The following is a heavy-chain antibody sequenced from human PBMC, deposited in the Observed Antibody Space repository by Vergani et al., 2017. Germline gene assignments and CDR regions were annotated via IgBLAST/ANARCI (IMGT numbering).Heavy chain of an antibody. V-gene: IGHV1-69-2*01. J-gene: IGHJ4*02. CDR2: VDPEDGET. Sequence: VQLVQSGAEVKKPGSSVKVSCKASGGTFSSYAISWVRQAPGQGLEWMGLVDPEDGETIYAEKFQGRVTITADTSTDTAYMELSSLRSVDTAVYYCATISHFSGSYFDYWGQGTLVTVSS. CDR1: GGTFSSYA. D-gene: IGHD1-26*01. CDR3: ATISHFSGSYFDY.